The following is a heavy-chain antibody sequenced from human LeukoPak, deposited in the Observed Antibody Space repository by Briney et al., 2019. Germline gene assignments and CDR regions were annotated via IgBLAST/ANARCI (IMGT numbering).Heavy chain of an antibody. V-gene: IGHV4-59*08. D-gene: IGHD6-13*01. CDR3: ARRGIAAAGYDY. CDR2: IYYSGTT. Sequence: NPSETLSLTCTVSGGSISSYYWSWIRQPPGKGLEWIGYIYYSGTTNYNPSLKSRVTILVDTSKNQFSLNLSSVTAADTAVYYCARRGIAAAGYDYWGQGTTVTVSS. J-gene: IGHJ4*03. CDR1: GGSISSYY.